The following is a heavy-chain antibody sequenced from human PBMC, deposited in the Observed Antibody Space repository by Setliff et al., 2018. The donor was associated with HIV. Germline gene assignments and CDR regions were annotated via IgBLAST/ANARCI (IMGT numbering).Heavy chain of an antibody. J-gene: IGHJ6*02. Sequence: ASVQVSCKASGYTFTNYAMHWVRQAPGQRLEWMGWINAGNGDTKYSQKFQGRVTFTWDTSASTAYMELSSLRSEDTALYYCARDSGDDYSDYYYYSMDVWGQGTTVTVSS. CDR1: GYTFTNYA. CDR3: ARDSGDDYSDYYYYSMDV. D-gene: IGHD4-4*01. CDR2: INAGNGDT. V-gene: IGHV1-3*01.